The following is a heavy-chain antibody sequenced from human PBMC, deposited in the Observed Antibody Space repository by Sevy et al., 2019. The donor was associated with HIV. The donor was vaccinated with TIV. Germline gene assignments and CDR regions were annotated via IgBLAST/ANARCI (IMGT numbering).Heavy chain of an antibody. CDR1: GGSISSYY. V-gene: IGHV4-59*01. CDR2: IYYSGST. Sequence: PSETLSLTCTVSGGSISSYYWSWIRQPPGKGLEWIGYIYYSGSTNYNPSLQSRVTISVDTSKNQFSLKLSSVTAADTAVYYCARFGPPYITGTNPDWFDPWGQGTLVTVSS. D-gene: IGHD1-7*01. CDR3: ARFGPPYITGTNPDWFDP. J-gene: IGHJ5*02.